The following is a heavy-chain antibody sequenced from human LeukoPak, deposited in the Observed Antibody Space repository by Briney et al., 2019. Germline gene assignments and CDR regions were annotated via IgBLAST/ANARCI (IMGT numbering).Heavy chain of an antibody. J-gene: IGHJ4*02. V-gene: IGHV3-21*01. CDR1: GFTFSSYS. D-gene: IGHD6-13*01. CDR2: ISSSSSYI. CDR3: ARAGSSWYYFDY. Sequence: GGSLRLSCAASGFTFSSYSMNWVRQAPGKGLEWVSSISSSSSYIYYADSVKGRFTISRDNAKNSLYLQMNSLRAEDTAVYYCARAGSSWYYFDYWGQGTLVTVPS.